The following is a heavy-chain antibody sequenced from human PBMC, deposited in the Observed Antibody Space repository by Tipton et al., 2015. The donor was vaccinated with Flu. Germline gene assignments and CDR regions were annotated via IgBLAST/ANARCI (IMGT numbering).Heavy chain of an antibody. CDR3: AKDGWDTSGWYPFDY. Sequence: QLVQSGGGVVQPGESLRLFCAPSGFAFSGYGMHWVRPAPGKGLGWVAFIRHDESDKYYADSVKGRFTISRDNSKNALYLLLNSLRAEDTAVYYCAKDGWDTSGWYPFDYWGQGTMVTVSS. J-gene: IGHJ4*02. D-gene: IGHD6-19*01. V-gene: IGHV3-30*02. CDR2: IRHDESDK. CDR1: GFAFSGYG.